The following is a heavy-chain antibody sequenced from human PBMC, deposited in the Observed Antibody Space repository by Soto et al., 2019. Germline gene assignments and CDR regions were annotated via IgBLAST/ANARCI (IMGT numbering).Heavy chain of an antibody. D-gene: IGHD3-10*01. Sequence: ASVEVSCRSCVYTFTSYDINWVRQATGQGLEWMGWMNPNSGNTGYAQKLQGRVTMTRNTSISTAYLELSSLRAEDTAVYYCARRWGDWYIDLWGRGTLVTVSS. J-gene: IGHJ2*01. CDR2: MNPNSGNT. V-gene: IGHV1-8*01. CDR1: VYTFTSYD. CDR3: ARRWGDWYIDL.